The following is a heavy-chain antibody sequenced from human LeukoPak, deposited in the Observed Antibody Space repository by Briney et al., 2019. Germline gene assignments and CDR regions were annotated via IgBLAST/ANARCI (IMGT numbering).Heavy chain of an antibody. CDR1: GYTFTSYG. V-gene: IGHV1-18*01. CDR2: ISAYNGNT. J-gene: IGHJ4*02. Sequence: ASVKVSCKASGYTFTSYGISWVRQAPGQGLEWMGWISAYNGNTNYAQKLQGRVTMTTDTSTSTAYMELRSLRSDDTAVYYCARELDCTNGVCYPPFDYWGQGTLVTVSS. D-gene: IGHD2-8*01. CDR3: ARELDCTNGVCYPPFDY.